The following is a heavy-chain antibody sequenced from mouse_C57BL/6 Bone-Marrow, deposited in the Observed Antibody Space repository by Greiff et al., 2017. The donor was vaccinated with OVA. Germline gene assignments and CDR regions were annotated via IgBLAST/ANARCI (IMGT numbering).Heavy chain of an antibody. CDR1: GFTFSDYY. Sequence: EVKLLESEAGLVQPGSSMKLSCTASGFTFSDYYMAWVRQVPEKGLEWVANINYDGSSPYYLDSLKSRFTLTRDNATNILYLQVSSLKSEDTATYDCARDRCWLDYWGQGTTLTVSS. CDR2: INYDGSSP. CDR3: ARDRCWLDY. J-gene: IGHJ2*01. V-gene: IGHV5-16*01.